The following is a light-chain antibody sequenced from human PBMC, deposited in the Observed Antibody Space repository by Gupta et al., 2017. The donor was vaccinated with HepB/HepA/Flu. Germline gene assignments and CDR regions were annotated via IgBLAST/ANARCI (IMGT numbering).Light chain of an antibody. Sequence: QSALTQPASVSGSPGQSITISCTRTSSDVSWYQQHPGKAPKLMIYAVSNRPARVSYRFSGSKSGDTASLTISGLQAEDEADYYCSSFTRTSSLAVFGGGTKLTVL. V-gene: IGLV2-14*01. CDR3: SSFTRTSSLAV. J-gene: IGLJ3*02. CDR1: SSDV. CDR2: AVS.